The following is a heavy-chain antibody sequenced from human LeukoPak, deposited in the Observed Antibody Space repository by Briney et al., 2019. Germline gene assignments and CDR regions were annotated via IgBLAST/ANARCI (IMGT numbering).Heavy chain of an antibody. CDR1: GFTFGSYA. J-gene: IGHJ4*02. V-gene: IGHV3-23*01. CDR3: AKDCTSTNCYVDY. Sequence: GGSLRLSCAATGFTFGSYAMSWVRQAPGKGLEWVSAISGSGGSTYYADSVKGRFTISRDNSKNTLYLQMNSLRAEDTALYYCAKDCTSTNCYVDYWGQGTLVTVSS. D-gene: IGHD2-2*01. CDR2: ISGSGGST.